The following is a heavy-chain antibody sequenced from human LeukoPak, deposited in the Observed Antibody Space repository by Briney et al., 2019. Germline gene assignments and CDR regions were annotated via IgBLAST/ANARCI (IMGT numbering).Heavy chain of an antibody. CDR2: IIGDGGST. CDR1: GFSFDDYA. D-gene: IGHD3-10*01. Sequence: GGSLTLSCAASGFSFDDYAMHWVRQAPGKGLEWVSLIIGDGGSTYYADSVKGRFTISRDNSKNSLYLQMHDLRTEDTALYYCAKDINALLWFGECRSGAFDIWGQGTMVTVSS. J-gene: IGHJ3*02. V-gene: IGHV3-43*02. CDR3: AKDINALLWFGECRSGAFDI.